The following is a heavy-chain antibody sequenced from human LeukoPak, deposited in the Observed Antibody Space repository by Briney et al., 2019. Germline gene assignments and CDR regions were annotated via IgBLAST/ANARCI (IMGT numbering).Heavy chain of an antibody. D-gene: IGHD3-22*01. J-gene: IGHJ1*01. Sequence: PGGSLRLSCAASGFTFSSYAMSWVRQAPGKGLEWVSAISGSGGNTYYADSVKGRFTISRDNSKNTLYLQMNSLRADDTAVYYCAKAKDYYDSSGPDGWGQGTLVTVSS. CDR3: AKAKDYYDSSGPDG. CDR1: GFTFSSYA. V-gene: IGHV3-23*01. CDR2: ISGSGGNT.